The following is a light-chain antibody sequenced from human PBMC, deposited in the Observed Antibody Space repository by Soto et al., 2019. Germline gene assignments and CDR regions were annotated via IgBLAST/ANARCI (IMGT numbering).Light chain of an antibody. CDR1: SSNIGTNS. CDR3: AGWDDSLRGVV. V-gene: IGLV1-47*02. J-gene: IGLJ2*01. CDR2: SNT. Sequence: SVLTQPPSASGTPGQRVTISCSGSSSNIGTNSVYWYQQLPGTAPKLLVYSNTQRPSGVPNRFSGPKSGTSASLAISGLRSEDEAHYYCAGWDDSLRGVVFGGGTKVTV.